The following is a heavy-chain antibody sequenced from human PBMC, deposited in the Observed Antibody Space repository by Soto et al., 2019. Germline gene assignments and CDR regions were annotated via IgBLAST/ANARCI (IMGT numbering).Heavy chain of an antibody. CDR1: GGSISSSNW. CDR2: IYHSGST. J-gene: IGHJ6*02. CDR3: ARLDRTNYYYYGMDV. D-gene: IGHD1-1*01. Sequence: SETLSLTCAVSGGSISSSNWWSWVRQPPGKGLEWIGEIYHSGSTNYNPSLKSRVTISVDKSKNQFSLKLSSVTAADTAVYYCARLDRTNYYYYGMDVWGQGTTVTSP. V-gene: IGHV4-4*02.